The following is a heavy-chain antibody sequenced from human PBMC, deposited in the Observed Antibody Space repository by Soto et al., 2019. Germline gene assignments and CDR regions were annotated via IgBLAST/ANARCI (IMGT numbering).Heavy chain of an antibody. Sequence: LGESLKISCKGSGYRFTTYWIGWVRQMPGKGLEWMGIIYPGDSDTRYSPSFQGQVTISADKSINTAYLQWSSLKASDTALYYCARQYCISTSCYVGSDFWGQGTLVTVSS. CDR3: ARQYCISTSCYVGSDF. CDR2: IYPGDSDT. D-gene: IGHD2-2*01. J-gene: IGHJ4*02. CDR1: GYRFTTYW. V-gene: IGHV5-51*01.